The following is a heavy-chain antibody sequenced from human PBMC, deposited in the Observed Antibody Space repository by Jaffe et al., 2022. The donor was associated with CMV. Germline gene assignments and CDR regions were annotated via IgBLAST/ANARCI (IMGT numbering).Heavy chain of an antibody. Sequence: QLQLQESGPGLVKPSETLSLTCTVSGGSISSSSYYWGWIRQPPGKGLEWIGSIYYSGSTYYNPSLKSRVTISVDTSKNQFSLKLSSVTAADTAVYYCARRKRPAAFDYWGQGTLVTVSS. CDR2: IYYSGST. CDR1: GGSISSSSYY. CDR3: ARRKRPAAFDY. V-gene: IGHV4-39*01. D-gene: IGHD2-2*01. J-gene: IGHJ4*02.